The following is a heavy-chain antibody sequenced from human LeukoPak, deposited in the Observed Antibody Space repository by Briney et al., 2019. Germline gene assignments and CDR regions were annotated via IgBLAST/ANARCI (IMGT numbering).Heavy chain of an antibody. CDR1: GFTFDVYG. V-gene: IGHV3-20*04. CDR3: ARGFRNGPFDC. CDR2: FSRNGGST. J-gene: IGHJ4*02. Sequence: GGSLRLSCEASGFTFDVYGMSWARQPPGKGLEGVSGFSRNGGSTDYADSVKGRFTISRDNAKNSHFLQMNSLRVEDTALYYCARGFRNGPFDCWGQGTLVTVSS. D-gene: IGHD2-8*01.